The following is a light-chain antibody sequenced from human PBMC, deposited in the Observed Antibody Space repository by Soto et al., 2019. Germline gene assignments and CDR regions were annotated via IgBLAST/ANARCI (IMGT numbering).Light chain of an antibody. V-gene: IGKV1-17*01. J-gene: IGKJ1*01. Sequence: DVQMTQSPSSLSASVGDIVTITCRASQDIRFNLCWFQQKPGEGPKRLIYSSSDLQSGVPSRFSANSSGTEFTLIINGLQPEDSASYFCLQHTTYPWTFGLGTKV. CDR2: SSS. CDR3: LQHTTYPWT. CDR1: QDIRFN.